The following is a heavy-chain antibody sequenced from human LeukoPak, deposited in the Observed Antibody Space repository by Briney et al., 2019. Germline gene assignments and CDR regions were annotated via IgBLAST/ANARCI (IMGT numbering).Heavy chain of an antibody. CDR2: ISGSGGST. CDR3: AKGGVLLWFGESPDAFDI. V-gene: IGHV3-23*01. J-gene: IGHJ3*02. Sequence: GGSLRLSCAASGFTFSSSAMSWVRQAPGKGLEWVSTISGSGGSTHYADSVKEWFTISRDNSKNTLFLQMNSLRAEDTAVYYCAKGGVLLWFGESPDAFDIWGQGTMVTVSS. D-gene: IGHD3-10*01. CDR1: GFTFSSSA.